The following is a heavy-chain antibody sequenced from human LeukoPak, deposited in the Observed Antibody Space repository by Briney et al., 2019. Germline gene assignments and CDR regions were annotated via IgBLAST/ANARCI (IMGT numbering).Heavy chain of an antibody. J-gene: IGHJ4*02. CDR2: INPNSGGT. V-gene: IGHV1-2*04. Sequence: GASVKVSCKASGYTFTDYYMHWVRQAPGQGLEWMGWINPNSGGTHYPQKFRGWVTMTRDTSISTAYMEMSRLTSDDTAVFYCARGGPYYDSSRANDLNYWGQGTLVTVSS. CDR3: ARGGPYYDSSRANDLNY. D-gene: IGHD3-22*01. CDR1: GYTFTDYY.